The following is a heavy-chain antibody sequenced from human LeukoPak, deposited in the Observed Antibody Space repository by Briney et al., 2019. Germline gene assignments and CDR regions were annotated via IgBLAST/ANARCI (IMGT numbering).Heavy chain of an antibody. J-gene: IGHJ4*02. D-gene: IGHD2/OR15-2a*01. V-gene: IGHV1-69*13. CDR3: ARGVVISMSAGFGY. Sequence: GASVKASCKASGGTFSTYGISWIRQAPGQGLEWMGGIIPIFGTAHYAQKFQGRVTITADESTSTTYMELSSPRSEDTAVYYCARGVVISMSAGFGYWGQGTLVTVSS. CDR1: GGTFSTYG. CDR2: IIPIFGTA.